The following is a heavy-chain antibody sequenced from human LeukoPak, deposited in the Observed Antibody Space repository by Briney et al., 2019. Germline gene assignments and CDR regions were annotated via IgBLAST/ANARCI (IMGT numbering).Heavy chain of an antibody. CDR3: ARWKYSNYIYYFDY. Sequence: GGSLRLSCAASGFTFTSYSMSWVRQAPGKGLEWVSGTSDRGDYTYYADSVKGRFTISRDNSKNTLYLQMNSLRAEDTAVYYCARWKYSNYIYYFDYWGQGTLVTVSS. CDR2: TSDRGDYT. V-gene: IGHV3-23*01. CDR1: GFTFTSYS. J-gene: IGHJ4*02. D-gene: IGHD4-11*01.